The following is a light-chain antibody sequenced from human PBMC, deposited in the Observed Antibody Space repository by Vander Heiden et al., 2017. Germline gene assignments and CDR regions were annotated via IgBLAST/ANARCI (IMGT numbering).Light chain of an antibody. CDR1: SSNIGSGS. Sequence: QAVLTQPPSLSAAPGQTVTITCSGSSSNIGSGSVSWYQQLPGTAPKPLIYENNKRPSGIPGRFSASKSGTSATLGIAGLQAGDEADYYCGTWDNSLTVLFGGGTKLTVL. CDR2: ENN. J-gene: IGLJ2*01. V-gene: IGLV1-51*02. CDR3: GTWDNSLTVL.